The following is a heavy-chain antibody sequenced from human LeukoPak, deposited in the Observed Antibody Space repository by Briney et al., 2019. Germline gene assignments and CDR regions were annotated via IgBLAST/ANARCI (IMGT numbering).Heavy chain of an antibody. J-gene: IGHJ4*02. CDR2: INHSGST. CDR3: ARTPRRAYYYDRRAPFCFDY. D-gene: IGHD3-22*01. CDR1: GGSISSSSYY. V-gene: IGHV4-39*07. Sequence: SETLSLTCTVSGGSISSSSYYWGWIRQPPGKGLEWIGEINHSGSTNYNPSLKSRVTISVDTSKNQFSLKLSSVTAADTAVYYCARTPRRAYYYDRRAPFCFDYWGQGTLVTVSS.